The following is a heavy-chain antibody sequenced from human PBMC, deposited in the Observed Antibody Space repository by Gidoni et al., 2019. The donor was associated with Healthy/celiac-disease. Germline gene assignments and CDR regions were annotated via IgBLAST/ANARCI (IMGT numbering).Heavy chain of an antibody. J-gene: IGHJ5*02. CDR1: GGTFSSYT. V-gene: IGHV1-69*02. CDR3: ARARRDSSGSPTPAGWFDP. CDR2: IIPILGIA. Sequence: QVQLVQSGAEVKKPGSSVKVSCKASGGTFSSYTISWVRQAPGQGLEWMGRIIPILGIANYAQKFQGRVTITADKSTSTAYMELSSLRSEDTAVYYCARARRDSSGSPTPAGWFDPWGQGTLVTVSS. D-gene: IGHD3-22*01.